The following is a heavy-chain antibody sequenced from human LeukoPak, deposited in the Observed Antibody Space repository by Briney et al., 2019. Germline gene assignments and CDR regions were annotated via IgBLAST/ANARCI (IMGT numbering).Heavy chain of an antibody. CDR2: INPNSGGT. J-gene: IGHJ6*03. CDR3: AKTGRVYDILTGHKHYYYYMDV. D-gene: IGHD3-9*01. CDR1: GYTFTGYY. Sequence: GASVKVSCKASGYTFTGYYMHWVRQAPGQGLEWMGWINPNSGGTNYAQKFQGRVTMTRDTPISTAYMELSSLRSEDTAVYYCAKTGRVYDILTGHKHYYYYMDVWGKGTTVTISS. V-gene: IGHV1-2*02.